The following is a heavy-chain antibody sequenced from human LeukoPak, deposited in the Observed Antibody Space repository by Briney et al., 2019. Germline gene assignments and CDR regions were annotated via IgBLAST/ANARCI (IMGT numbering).Heavy chain of an antibody. CDR3: SRDSVVEGHWFDP. V-gene: IGHV1-3*01. CDR2: INAGNGNT. Sequence: ASVKVSCKASGYTFTSYAMHWVRQAPGQRLEWMGWINAGNGNTKYSQKFQGRVTITRDTSASTAYMELSSLRSEDTAVYYCSRDSVVEGHWFDPWGQGTLVTVSS. D-gene: IGHD2-15*01. J-gene: IGHJ5*02. CDR1: GYTFTSYA.